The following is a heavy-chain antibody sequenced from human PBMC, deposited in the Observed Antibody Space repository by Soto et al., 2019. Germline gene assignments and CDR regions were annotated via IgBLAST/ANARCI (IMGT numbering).Heavy chain of an antibody. V-gene: IGHV3-48*04. CDR2: ISSSGSKI. J-gene: IGHJ6*02. Sequence: GGSLRLSCAASGFTFSIYSMNWVRQAPGKGLEWVSYISSSGSKIYSADSLKGRFTISRDNAKNSLYLQMNSLRAEDTAVYYCARDLLAGMDVWGQGTTVTVSS. CDR3: ARDLLAGMDV. CDR1: GFTFSIYS.